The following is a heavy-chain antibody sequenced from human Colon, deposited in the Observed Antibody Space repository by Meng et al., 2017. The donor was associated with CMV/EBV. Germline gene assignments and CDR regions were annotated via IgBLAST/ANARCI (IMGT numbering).Heavy chain of an antibody. CDR2: VYPGDSDT. J-gene: IGHJ4*02. D-gene: IGHD2/OR15-2a*01. Sequence: GESLKISCKGSGYIFTSYWIGWVRQMPGKGLEWMGVVYPGDSDTRYSPSFQGQVTISADKSISTAYLEWTSLKASDTAMYYCVRREYFGTESGNWGQGTMVTVSS. CDR3: VRREYFGTESGN. V-gene: IGHV5-51*01. CDR1: GYIFTSYW.